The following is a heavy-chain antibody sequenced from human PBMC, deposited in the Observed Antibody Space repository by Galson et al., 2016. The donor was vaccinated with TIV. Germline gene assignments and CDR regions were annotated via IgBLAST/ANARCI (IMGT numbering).Heavy chain of an antibody. J-gene: IGHJ6*02. CDR3: ARDRRHCGNECFLYYYYGMDV. V-gene: IGHV3-66*02. CDR2: ISSGGTT. CDR1: TFNTKDNY. Sequence: SLRLSCAASTFNTKDNYMTWVRQAPGKGLEWVSIISSGGTTNYADSVKGRFTIGRDESKNTLYLEMNNLRLEDTAVYYCARDRRHCGNECFLYYYYGMDVWGRGTTVTVSS. D-gene: IGHD2-21*01.